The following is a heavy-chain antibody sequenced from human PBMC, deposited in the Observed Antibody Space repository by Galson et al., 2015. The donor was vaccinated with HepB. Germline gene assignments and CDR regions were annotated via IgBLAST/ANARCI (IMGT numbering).Heavy chain of an antibody. D-gene: IGHD3-22*01. V-gene: IGHV3-30*18. CDR1: GFTFSIYG. J-gene: IGHJ4*02. CDR2: ISHDGSNN. Sequence: SLRLSCAASGFTFSIYGMHWVRQAPGKGLEWVAVISHDGSNNYYADSVKGRFTISRDNSKNTLYLQMNSLRAEDTALYYCAKDYYDTSAEGIDYWGQGTLVTVSS. CDR3: AKDYYDTSAEGIDY.